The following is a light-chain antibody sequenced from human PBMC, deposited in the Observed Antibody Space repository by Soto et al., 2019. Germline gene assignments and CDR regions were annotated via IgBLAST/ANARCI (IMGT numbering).Light chain of an antibody. V-gene: IGLV4-60*02. CDR2: VEGSGSY. J-gene: IGLJ2*01. CDR3: ETWDSNTP. Sequence: QPVLTQSSSASASLGSSVKLTCTLSSGHSSYIIAWHQQQPGKAPRYLMKVEGSGSYNKGSGVPDRFSGSSSGADRYLTISNLQFEDEADYYCETWDSNTPFGGGTKVTVL. CDR1: SGHSSYI.